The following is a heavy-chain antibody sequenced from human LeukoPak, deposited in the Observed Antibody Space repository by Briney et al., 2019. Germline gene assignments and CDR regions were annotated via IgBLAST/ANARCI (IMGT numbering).Heavy chain of an antibody. CDR1: GFTSSSYG. Sequence: GGSLRLSCAASGFTSSSYGMHWVRQAPGKGLEWVAVISHDGSNIYYGDSVKGRFSISRDNSKNTLYLQMNSLRVEDTAVYYCAKDPYRVVVATGNYLDPWGQGTLVTVSS. D-gene: IGHD2-15*01. J-gene: IGHJ5*02. CDR2: ISHDGSNI. V-gene: IGHV3-30*18. CDR3: AKDPYRVVVATGNYLDP.